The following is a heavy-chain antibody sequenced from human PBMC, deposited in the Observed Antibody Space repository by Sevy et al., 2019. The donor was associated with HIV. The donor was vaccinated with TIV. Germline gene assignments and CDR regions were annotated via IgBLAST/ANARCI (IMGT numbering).Heavy chain of an antibody. Sequence: VSLRLSCAASGFNFDSYTMNWVRQAPGQGLEWVSSISGSSNYIYYADSLKGRFTISRDNAKNSVYLQMHSLRVDDTAVYFCARPYGSGSWEAFDVWGQGTVVTVSS. CDR2: ISGSSNYI. J-gene: IGHJ3*01. V-gene: IGHV3-21*01. CDR1: GFNFDSYT. CDR3: ARPYGSGSWEAFDV. D-gene: IGHD3-10*01.